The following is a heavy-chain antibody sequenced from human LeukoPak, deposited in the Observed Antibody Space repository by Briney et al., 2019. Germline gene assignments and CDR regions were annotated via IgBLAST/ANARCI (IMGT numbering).Heavy chain of an antibody. Sequence: GESLKISCKGSGYSFTSYWIGWVRQMPGKGLEWMGIIYPGDSDTRYSPSFQGQVTISADKSISTAYLQWSSLKASDTAMYYCATHSVGATSGTPFDPWGQGTLVTVSS. CDR2: IYPGDSDT. CDR1: GYSFTSYW. D-gene: IGHD1-26*01. J-gene: IGHJ5*02. CDR3: ATHSVGATSGTPFDP. V-gene: IGHV5-51*01.